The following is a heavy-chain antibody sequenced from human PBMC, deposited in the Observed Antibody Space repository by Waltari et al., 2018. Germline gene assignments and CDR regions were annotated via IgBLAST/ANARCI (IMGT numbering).Heavy chain of an antibody. V-gene: IGHV3-7*01. CDR1: GFSFNNYW. CDR3: SVSLNS. J-gene: IGHJ4*02. CDR2: IKQDGSES. Sequence: CAASGFSFNNYWMDWVRQAPGKGLEWVANIKQDGSESHHVDSVRGRFTISRDNAQNLLYLQMNSLRAEDTAVYYCSVSLNSWGQGTLVTVSS.